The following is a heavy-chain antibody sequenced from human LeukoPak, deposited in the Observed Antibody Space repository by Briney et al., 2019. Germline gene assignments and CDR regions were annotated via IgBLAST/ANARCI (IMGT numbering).Heavy chain of an antibody. V-gene: IGHV1-24*01. D-gene: IGHD3-22*01. CDR1: GYTLTELS. CDR2: FDPENGET. CDR3: ATIDGHYDSSGY. Sequence: PPASVKVSCKVSGYTLTELSMHWVRQAPGKGLEWVGGFDPENGETIYAQKFQGRVTMTEDTSTDTVYMELSSLRSEDTAVYYCATIDGHYDSSGYWGQGTLVIVSS. J-gene: IGHJ4*02.